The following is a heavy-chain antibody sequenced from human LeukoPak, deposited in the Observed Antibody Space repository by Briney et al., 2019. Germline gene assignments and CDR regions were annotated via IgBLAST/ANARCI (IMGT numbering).Heavy chain of an antibody. CDR2: ISHSGST. V-gene: IGHV4-34*01. CDR1: GGSLSGNF. J-gene: IGHJ6*02. D-gene: IGHD3-9*01. CDR3: ARGHTLGGYYKQKYYYYGMDV. Sequence: SETLSLTCAVYGGSLSGNFWNWIRQPPGKGLEWIGGISHSGSTNYSPSLKSRLTISVDTSKNQFSLRLSSVTAADTAVYYCARGHTLGGYYKQKYYYYGMDVWGQGTTVTVSS.